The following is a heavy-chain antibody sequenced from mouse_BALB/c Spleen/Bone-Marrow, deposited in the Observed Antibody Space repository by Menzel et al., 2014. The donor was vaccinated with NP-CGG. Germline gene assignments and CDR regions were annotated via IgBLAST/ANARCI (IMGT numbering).Heavy chain of an antibody. Sequence: LQHPGSELVRPGASVKLSCKASGYTFTNYWIHWVKQRPGQGLEWIGNVYPGRGSINSDEKFKTKATLTVDTSSSTAYMHLNSLTSEDSAVYYCARRLRGYYAMDYWGQGTSVTVSS. V-gene: IGHV1S22*01. CDR2: VYPGRGSI. D-gene: IGHD1-3*01. CDR3: ARRLRGYYAMDY. CDR1: GYTFTNYW. J-gene: IGHJ4*01.